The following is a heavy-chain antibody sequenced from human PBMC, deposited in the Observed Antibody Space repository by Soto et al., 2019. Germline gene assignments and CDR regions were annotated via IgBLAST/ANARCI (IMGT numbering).Heavy chain of an antibody. J-gene: IGHJ5*02. CDR2: ISGSGFKK. CDR3: AKNQGVELVPLATVDWFDP. Sequence: LRLSCAASGFIFENFGMSWVRQAPGEGLEWISSISGSGFKKYYADSVKGRFTISRDNSKSTVYLELNNLSAEDTAVYHCAKNQGVELVPLATVDWFDPWGQGSVVTVSS. D-gene: IGHD1-26*01. V-gene: IGHV3-23*01. CDR1: GFIFENFG.